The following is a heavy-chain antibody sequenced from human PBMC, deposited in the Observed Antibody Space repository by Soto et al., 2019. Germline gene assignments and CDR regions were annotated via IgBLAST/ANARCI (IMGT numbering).Heavy chain of an antibody. CDR1: RFTFSDYY. J-gene: IGHJ4*02. D-gene: IGHD1-1*01. CDR3: ARMFSRYDPLSDFDS. Sequence: QVQLVESGGGLVQPGGSLRLSCAASRFTFSDYYMSWIRQAPGKGLEWISSISSNSGAIFYADSVKGRFTISRDNAKNSLYLQMSNLRAEDTAVYYCARMFSRYDPLSDFDSWGQGTLVTVSS. V-gene: IGHV3-11*01. CDR2: ISSNSGAI.